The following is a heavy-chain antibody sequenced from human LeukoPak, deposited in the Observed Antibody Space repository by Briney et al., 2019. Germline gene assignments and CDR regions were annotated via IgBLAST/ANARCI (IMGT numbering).Heavy chain of an antibody. CDR3: ARDGPMVRGVQEFDY. V-gene: IGHV1-18*01. Sequence: GASVKVSCKASGYTFTSYSISWVRQAPGQGLEWMGWISAYNGNTNYAQKLQGRVTMTTDTSTSTAYMELRSLRSDDTAVYYCARDGPMVRGVQEFDYWGQGTLVTVSS. CDR1: GYTFTSYS. J-gene: IGHJ4*02. D-gene: IGHD3-10*01. CDR2: ISAYNGNT.